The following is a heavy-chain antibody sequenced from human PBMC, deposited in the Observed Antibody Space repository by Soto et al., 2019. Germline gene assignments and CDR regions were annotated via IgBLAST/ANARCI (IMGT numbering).Heavy chain of an antibody. D-gene: IGHD2-8*02. Sequence: HEHLVQSGAEVKRPGASLKVSGKASGYSFTGYYIHWVRQAPGQGLEWMGWINPDSGATNYAQNFQGRVTLTSDTSISTASMDLTSLTYDDTAVYYCARGDYGTGGYPFPYFDYWGQGTLVILSS. J-gene: IGHJ4*02. CDR2: INPDSGAT. V-gene: IGHV1-2*02. CDR3: ARGDYGTGGYPFPYFDY. CDR1: GYSFTGYY.